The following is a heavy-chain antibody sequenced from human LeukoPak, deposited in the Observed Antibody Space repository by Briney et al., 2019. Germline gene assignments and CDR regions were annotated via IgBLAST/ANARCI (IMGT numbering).Heavy chain of an antibody. D-gene: IGHD5-12*01. CDR3: SQYSGAPS. V-gene: IGHV3-73*01. CDR1: GFTFSGSA. J-gene: IGHJ5*02. Sequence: GGSLKLSCAASGFTFSGSAMHWVRQASGKGLERVGRIRSNANSYATAYAASVKGRFTISRDDSKNTAYLQMNSLKTEDTAVYYCSQYSGAPSWGQGTLVTVSS. CDR2: IRSNANSYAT.